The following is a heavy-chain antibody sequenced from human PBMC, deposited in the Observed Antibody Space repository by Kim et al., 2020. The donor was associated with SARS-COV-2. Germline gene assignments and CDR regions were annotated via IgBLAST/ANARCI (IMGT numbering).Heavy chain of an antibody. CDR1: GGSFSGYY. CDR3: ARGARKYNWNYHFDY. V-gene: IGHV4-34*01. Sequence: SETLSLTCAVYGGSFSGYYWSWIRQPPGKGLEWIGEINHSGSTNYNPSLKSRVTISVDTSKNQFSLKLSSVTAADTAVYYCARGARKYNWNYHFDYWGQGTLVTVSS. CDR2: INHSGST. J-gene: IGHJ4*02. D-gene: IGHD1-7*01.